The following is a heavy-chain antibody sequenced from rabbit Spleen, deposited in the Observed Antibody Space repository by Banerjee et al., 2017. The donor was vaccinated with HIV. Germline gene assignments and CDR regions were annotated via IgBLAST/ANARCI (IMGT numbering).Heavy chain of an antibody. D-gene: IGHD2-1*01. CDR1: GFTLSSYW. Sequence: QSLEESGGDLVKPGASLTLTCTASGFTLSSYWMCWVRQAPGKGPEWIACIYNGDGSTYYATWVNGRFTISKTSLTTVTLQMTSLTAADTATYFCARGSATMTMVITGYYFNLWGPGTLVTVS. CDR3: ARGSATMTMVITGYYFNL. V-gene: IGHV1S40*01. J-gene: IGHJ4*01. CDR2: IYNGDGST.